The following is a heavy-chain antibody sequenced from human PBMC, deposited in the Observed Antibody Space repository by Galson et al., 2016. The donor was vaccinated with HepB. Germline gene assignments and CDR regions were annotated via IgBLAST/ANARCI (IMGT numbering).Heavy chain of an antibody. CDR1: GFTFSSYA. D-gene: IGHD3-10*01. J-gene: IGHJ4*01. CDR3: AKGTDYYGSGSYYNGELSFDW. CDR2: ISGRGGTT. Sequence: SLRLSCAASGFTFSSYAMSWVRQAPGKGLEWVSAISGRGGTTYYADSVKGRFTVSRDNSKNTLYLQMNSLRAEDTAVYYCAKGTDYYGSGSYYNGELSFDWWGQGTLVTVSS. V-gene: IGHV3-23*01.